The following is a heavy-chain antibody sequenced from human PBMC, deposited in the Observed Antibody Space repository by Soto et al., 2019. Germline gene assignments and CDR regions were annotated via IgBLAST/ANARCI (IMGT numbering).Heavy chain of an antibody. Sequence: SETLSLTCTVSGGSISGHYWSWIRQPPGKGLQYIGYISYSGSTNYNPSLKSRVTISVDTSNNQFSLRLSSVTAADTAVYYCARDVGLQHDTGYYDFWSGKNNWFDPWGPGILVTVS. D-gene: IGHD3-3*01. CDR2: ISYSGST. CDR3: ARDVGLQHDTGYYDFWSGKNNWFDP. V-gene: IGHV4-59*11. J-gene: IGHJ5*02. CDR1: GGSISGHY.